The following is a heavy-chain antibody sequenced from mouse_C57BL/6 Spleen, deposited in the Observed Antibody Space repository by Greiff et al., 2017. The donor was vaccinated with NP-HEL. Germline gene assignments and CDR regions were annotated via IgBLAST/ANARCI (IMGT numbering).Heavy chain of an antibody. Sequence: EVQLQQSGPELVKPGASVKISCKASGYTFTDYYMNWVKQSHGKSLEWIGDINPNNGGTSYNQKFKGKATLTVDKSSSTAYMELRSLTSEDSAVYYCARPYYGNYDYWGQGTTLTVSS. D-gene: IGHD2-1*01. CDR2: INPNNGGT. CDR1: GYTFTDYY. J-gene: IGHJ2*01. CDR3: ARPYYGNYDY. V-gene: IGHV1-26*01.